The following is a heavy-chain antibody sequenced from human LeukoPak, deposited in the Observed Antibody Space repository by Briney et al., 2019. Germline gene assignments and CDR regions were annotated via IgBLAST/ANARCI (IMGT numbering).Heavy chain of an antibody. CDR1: GFIFSNYG. CDR2: ISGSGSST. Sequence: GGSLRLSCAASGFIFSNYGMSWVRQAPGKGLEWVSVISGSGSSTDYADSVKGRFTISRDNSKNTVYLKMNSLRVEDTALYYCAKALYGAHDAFDIWGQGTTVTVFS. J-gene: IGHJ3*02. D-gene: IGHD4-17*01. CDR3: AKALYGAHDAFDI. V-gene: IGHV3-23*01.